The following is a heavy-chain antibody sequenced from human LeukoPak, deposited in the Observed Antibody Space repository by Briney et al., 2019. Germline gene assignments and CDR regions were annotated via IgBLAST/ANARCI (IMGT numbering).Heavy chain of an antibody. CDR1: GFTFRNHG. CDR3: AKNVWFGELLPFDY. Sequence: PGGSLRLSCAASGFTFRNHGMHWVRQAPGKGLEWVAVIWYDGSTKYYADSVKGRFTISRDNSKSTLDLQMNSLRAEDTAVYYCAKNVWFGELLPFDYWGQGTLVTVSS. J-gene: IGHJ4*02. CDR2: IWYDGSTK. D-gene: IGHD3-10*01. V-gene: IGHV3-33*06.